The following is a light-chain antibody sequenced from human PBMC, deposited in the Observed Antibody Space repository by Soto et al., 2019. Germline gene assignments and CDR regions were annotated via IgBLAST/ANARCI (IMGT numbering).Light chain of an antibody. CDR2: DAS. J-gene: IGKJ1*01. Sequence: EIVLTQSPATLSLSPGGRATLSCSASPSVSRDLAWYQQQPGQAPRLLIYDASNRATGIPARFSGSGSGTDFTLYICSLGPDGFAVYYCQLRRNLPPWTFGQGTKVELQ. CDR1: PSVSRD. CDR3: QLRRNLPPWT. V-gene: IGKV3-11*01.